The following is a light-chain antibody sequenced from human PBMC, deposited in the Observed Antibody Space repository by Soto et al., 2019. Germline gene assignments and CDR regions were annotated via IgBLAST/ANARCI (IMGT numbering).Light chain of an antibody. CDR3: PHYGSLVLT. CDR1: QSVSSTY. J-gene: IGKJ4*01. Sequence: EIVLTQSPGTLSLSPGERATLSCRASQSVSSTYLAWYQQKPGQAPRLLIYGASSRATGIPDRFSGSGSGKDLTLTSSRLEHEDIAVYYCPHYGSLVLTFGGGNKVEIK. V-gene: IGKV3-20*01. CDR2: GAS.